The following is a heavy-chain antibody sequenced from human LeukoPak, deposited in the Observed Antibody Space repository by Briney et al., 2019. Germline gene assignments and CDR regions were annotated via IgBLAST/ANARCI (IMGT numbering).Heavy chain of an antibody. D-gene: IGHD4-23*01. V-gene: IGHV4-59*01. Sequence: SETLSLTCSVSGGSLLSYYWSWIRQPPGKRLELVGYIYYRDSVSHSPSLADRVTISLDTSKNQFSLKLKSVTAADTAVYYCARADVYGGNPLFISWGQGTVVAVSS. CDR2: IYYRDSV. CDR1: GGSLLSYY. J-gene: IGHJ4*02. CDR3: ARADVYGGNPLFIS.